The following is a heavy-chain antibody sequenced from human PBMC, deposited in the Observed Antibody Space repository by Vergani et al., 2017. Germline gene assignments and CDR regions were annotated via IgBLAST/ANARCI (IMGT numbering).Heavy chain of an antibody. J-gene: IGHJ4*02. Sequence: QVHLVQSGAAVKKPGASAKVSCTASGYIFKNYYMHWLPLAPGQGFQWMGVVNFVTGAAISPQKFEGRITMTRDTPTATFYMDLSNLKYEDTAIYYCARSIGYCTIGSCRPYFFDLWGQGTLVTGSS. V-gene: IGHV1-46*02. CDR2: VNFVTGAA. D-gene: IGHD2-8*01. CDR1: GYIFKNYY. CDR3: ARSIGYCTIGSCRPYFFDL.